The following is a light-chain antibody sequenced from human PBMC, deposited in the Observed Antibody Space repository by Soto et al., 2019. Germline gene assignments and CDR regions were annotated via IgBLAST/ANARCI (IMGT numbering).Light chain of an antibody. CDR2: GNS. Sequence: QSALTQPPSGSGAHGHRGTITSTGSSSNIGAGYDVHWYQQLPGTAPKLLIYGNSNRPSGVPDRFSGSKSGTSASLAITGLQAEDEADYYCQSYDSSLSGSDVFGTRTKVTVL. J-gene: IGLJ1*01. V-gene: IGLV1-40*01. CDR3: QSYDSSLSGSDV. CDR1: SSNIGAGYD.